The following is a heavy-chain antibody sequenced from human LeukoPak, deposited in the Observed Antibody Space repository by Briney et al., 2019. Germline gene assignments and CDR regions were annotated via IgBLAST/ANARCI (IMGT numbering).Heavy chain of an antibody. Sequence: GGSLRLSRAASGFTFSSYAMSWVRQAPGKGLEWVSAISGSGGSTYYAASVKGRFTISRDNSKNTLYLQMNSLRAEDTAVYYCAKAALYSSGGFDYWGQGTLVTVSS. J-gene: IGHJ4*02. D-gene: IGHD6-19*01. V-gene: IGHV3-23*01. CDR1: GFTFSSYA. CDR3: AKAALYSSGGFDY. CDR2: ISGSGGST.